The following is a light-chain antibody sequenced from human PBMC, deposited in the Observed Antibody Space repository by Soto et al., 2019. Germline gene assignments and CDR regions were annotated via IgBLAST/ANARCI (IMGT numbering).Light chain of an antibody. Sequence: QSALTQPASVSGSPGQSLTISCTGTSIDIAPYNYVSWYQQHPGKAPKLIIYEVSYRPSGISNRFSGSKSDNTASLTISGLQAEDEADYYCSSYTSSTNYVFGTGTKLTVL. J-gene: IGLJ1*01. CDR2: EVS. V-gene: IGLV2-14*01. CDR3: SSYTSSTNYV. CDR1: SIDIAPYNY.